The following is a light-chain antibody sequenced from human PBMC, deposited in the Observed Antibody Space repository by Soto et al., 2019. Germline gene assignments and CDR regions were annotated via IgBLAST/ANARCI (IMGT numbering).Light chain of an antibody. Sequence: EIVMTQSPATLSVSPGERVTLSCRASQSVSSNLAWYQKKPGQGPWLLIYGASTRATGIPVRFSGSGSGTEFTLTISSLQSEDLAVYYCQQYHKWPLTFGQGTKVEI. CDR1: QSVSSN. J-gene: IGKJ1*01. V-gene: IGKV3-15*01. CDR2: GAS. CDR3: QQYHKWPLT.